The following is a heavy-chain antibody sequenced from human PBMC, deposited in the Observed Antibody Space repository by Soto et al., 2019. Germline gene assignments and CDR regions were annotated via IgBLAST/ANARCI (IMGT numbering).Heavy chain of an antibody. V-gene: IGHV3-53*01. J-gene: IGHJ6*02. CDR3: AREVGYYYGLDV. CDR2: IYTGGTT. Sequence: EVQFVESGGGMIQPGGSLRLSCVASGFTVSSNYMSWVRQAPVKGLEWVSVIYTGGTTHYADCVKGRFTIARDITKNTLYHQRNSLRDEDTAVYYCAREVGYYYGLDVWGQGTTVSVAS. CDR1: GFTVSSNY. D-gene: IGHD1-26*01.